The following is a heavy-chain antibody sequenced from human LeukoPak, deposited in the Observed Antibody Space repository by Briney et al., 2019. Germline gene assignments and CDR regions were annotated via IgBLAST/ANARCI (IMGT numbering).Heavy chain of an antibody. CDR3: ALLAVASDFDY. CDR2: IGSSGTTI. CDR1: GLPFSIYE. D-gene: IGHD6-19*01. V-gene: IGHV3-48*03. Sequence: GGSLRLSCAVSGLPFSIYEMNWVRQAPGKGLEWVSNIGSSGTTIYYADSVKGRFSISRDNAKSSLYLQMNSLRVEDTAVYYCALLAVASDFDYWGQGALVTVSS. J-gene: IGHJ4*02.